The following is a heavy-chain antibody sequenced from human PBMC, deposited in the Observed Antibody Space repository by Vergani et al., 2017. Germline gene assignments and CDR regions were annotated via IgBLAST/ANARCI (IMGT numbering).Heavy chain of an antibody. J-gene: IGHJ4*02. CDR2: ISANDDT. CDR1: GFTLSNYP. D-gene: IGHD2-2*02. CDR3: AKVLTQYTC. V-gene: IGHV3-23*01. Sequence: EVQVLESGGGLVQPGGSLRLSCAASGFTLSNYPMTWVRQAPGKGLEWVSAISANDDTYYADSVKGRFTVSRDNSKNTLYLQMNRLRAEDTAVYYCAKVLTQYTCGGQGTLFTFSS.